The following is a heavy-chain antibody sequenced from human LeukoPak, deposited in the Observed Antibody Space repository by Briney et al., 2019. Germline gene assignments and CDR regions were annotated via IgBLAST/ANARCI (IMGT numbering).Heavy chain of an antibody. CDR2: IYYNGSP. D-gene: IGHD3-22*01. Sequence: PLETLSLTCTVSGASLISYYWNWIRQPPGKGLEWIGYIYYNGSPNYNPSLKSRVTMSQDTSKNQFSLKLTSVTAADTAVYYCARDSRSYERSGYYHFDYWGQGAWSPSPQ. CDR1: GASLISYY. J-gene: IGHJ4*02. CDR3: ARDSRSYERSGYYHFDY. V-gene: IGHV4-59*01.